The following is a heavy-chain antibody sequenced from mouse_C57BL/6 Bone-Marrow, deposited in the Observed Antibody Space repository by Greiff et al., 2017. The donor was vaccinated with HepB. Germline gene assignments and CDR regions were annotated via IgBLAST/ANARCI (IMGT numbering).Heavy chain of an antibody. D-gene: IGHD1-1*01. CDR3: ARGEAYYYGSTWFAY. V-gene: IGHV3-6*01. CDR1: GYSITSGYY. Sequence: EVQLQQSGPGLVKPSQSLSLTCSVTGYSITSGYYWNWIRQFPGNKLEWMGYISYDGSNNYNPSLKNRISITRDTSKNQFFLKLNSVTTEDTATYYCARGEAYYYGSTWFAYWGQGTLVTVSA. J-gene: IGHJ3*01. CDR2: ISYDGSN.